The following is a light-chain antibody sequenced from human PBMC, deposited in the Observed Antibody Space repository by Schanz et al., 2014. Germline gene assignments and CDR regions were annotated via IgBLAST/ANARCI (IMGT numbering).Light chain of an antibody. J-gene: IGLJ2*01. V-gene: IGLV2-8*01. CDR3: TSYSDTSKVL. Sequence: QSALTQPPSASGSPGQSVTISCTGTSSDVGGYNYVSWYQQHPGIAPKLMIYEVNKRPAGVPDRFSGSKSGNTASLTVSGLQAEDEADYYCTSYSDTSKVLFGGGTKLTVL. CDR1: SSDVGGYNY. CDR2: EVN.